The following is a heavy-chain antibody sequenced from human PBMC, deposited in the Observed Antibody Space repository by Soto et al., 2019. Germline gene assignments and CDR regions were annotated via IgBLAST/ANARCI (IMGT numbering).Heavy chain of an antibody. Sequence: QVQLVQSGAAVKKPGSSVKVSCKASGGTFSSYAISWVRQAPGQGLEWMGGIIPIFGTANYAQKFQGRVTITADESTSTAYMERISLRSEDTAVYYCARGVDSGYDLGWFDPWCQGTMVTVSS. CDR1: GGTFSSYA. CDR3: ARGVDSGYDLGWFDP. D-gene: IGHD5-12*01. CDR2: IIPIFGTA. V-gene: IGHV1-69*01. J-gene: IGHJ5*02.